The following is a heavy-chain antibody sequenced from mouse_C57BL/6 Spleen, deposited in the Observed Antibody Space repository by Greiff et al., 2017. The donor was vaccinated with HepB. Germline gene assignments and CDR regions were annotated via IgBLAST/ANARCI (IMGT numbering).Heavy chain of an antibody. V-gene: IGHV2-2*01. CDR1: GFSLTSYG. J-gene: IGHJ2*01. Sequence: VKVVESGPGLVQPSQSLSITCTVSGFSLTSYGVHWVRQSPGKGLEWLGVIWSGGSTDYNAAFISRLSISKDNSKSQVFFKMNSLQADDTAIYYCARGYYGSSSYYFDYWGQGTTLTVSS. CDR2: IWSGGST. D-gene: IGHD1-1*01. CDR3: ARGYYGSSSYYFDY.